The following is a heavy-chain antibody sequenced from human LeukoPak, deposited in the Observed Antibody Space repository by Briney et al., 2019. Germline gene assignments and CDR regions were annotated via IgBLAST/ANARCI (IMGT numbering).Heavy chain of an antibody. CDR1: GYTFTSYG. J-gene: IGHJ6*02. Sequence: ASVKVSCKASGYTFTSYGISWVRQAPGQGLEWMGWISAYNGNTNYAQKLQCRVTMTTDTSTSTAYMELRSLRSDDTAVYYCAGGPDIVVVPAAIGGRVYYGMDVWGQGTTVTVSS. D-gene: IGHD2-2*01. CDR3: AGGPDIVVVPAAIGGRVYYGMDV. CDR2: ISAYNGNT. V-gene: IGHV1-18*01.